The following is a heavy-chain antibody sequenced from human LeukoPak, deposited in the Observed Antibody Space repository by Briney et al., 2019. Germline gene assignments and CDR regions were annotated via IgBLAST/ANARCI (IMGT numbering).Heavy chain of an antibody. D-gene: IGHD3-10*01. CDR1: GFSFSEYW. CDR3: AKDHEYDCGWGSRWFYLDY. J-gene: IGHJ4*02. Sequence: GGSLRLSCSASGFSFSEYWLSWVRQAPGKGLEWVANIKQDGSEKNYVDSVKGRFTISRDNAKNSVYLQMNSLRVEDTAVYYCAKDHEYDCGWGSRWFYLDYWGQGTPVTVSS. CDR2: IKQDGSEK. V-gene: IGHV3-7*04.